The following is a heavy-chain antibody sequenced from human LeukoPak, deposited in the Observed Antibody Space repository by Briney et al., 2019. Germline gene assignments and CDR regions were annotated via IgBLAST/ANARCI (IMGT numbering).Heavy chain of an antibody. CDR3: ARGGTLVRGGDPFDY. CDR1: GFSFNTYD. Sequence: AGGSLRLSCAASGFSFNTYDMSWVRHSPVKGLEWVSGLSGSGDRTYYTDSVKGRFTISRDNSKNTVYLQMNALRAEDTALYFCARGGTLVRGGDPFDYWGQGTLVTVSS. J-gene: IGHJ4*02. D-gene: IGHD3-10*01. V-gene: IGHV3-23*01. CDR2: LSGSGDRT.